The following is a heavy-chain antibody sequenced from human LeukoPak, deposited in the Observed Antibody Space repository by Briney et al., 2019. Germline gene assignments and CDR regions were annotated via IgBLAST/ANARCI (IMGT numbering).Heavy chain of an antibody. J-gene: IGHJ6*02. V-gene: IGHV4-59*01. Sequence: PSETLSLTCTVSGGSISSYYWTWIRQPPGKGLEWIGYIYYSGSTNYNPSLKGRVTISIDTSRNQFSLKLTSVTAADTAVYYCARDWGAMAGYAPGVWGQGTTVTVSS. D-gene: IGHD1-26*01. CDR1: GGSISSYY. CDR2: IYYSGST. CDR3: ARDWGAMAGYAPGV.